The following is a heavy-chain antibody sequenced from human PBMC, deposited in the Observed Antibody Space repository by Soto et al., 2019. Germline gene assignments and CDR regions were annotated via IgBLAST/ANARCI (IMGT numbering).Heavy chain of an antibody. J-gene: IGHJ4*02. CDR1: GFTFSDSS. Sequence: GGSLRLSCACSGFTFSDSSIHRVRQASGKGLEWVGRMRSTANKYAPAYAASVKGRFTISRDDSKNTAYLQMNSLKTEDTAVYYCTRHSIDCWGQGTLVTVSS. V-gene: IGHV3-73*01. CDR3: TRHSIDC. CDR2: MRSTANKYAP.